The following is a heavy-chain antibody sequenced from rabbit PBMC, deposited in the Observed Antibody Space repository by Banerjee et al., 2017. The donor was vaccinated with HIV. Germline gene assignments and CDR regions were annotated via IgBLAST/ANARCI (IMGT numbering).Heavy chain of an antibody. V-gene: IGHV1S45*01. CDR1: GFSLSSGAM. CDR2: INTSSGNT. CDR3: ARDLAGVIGWNFGL. Sequence: QEQLEESGGGLVKPGRSLTLTCTASGFSLSSGAMSWVRQAPGKGLEWIACINTSSGNTVYATWAKGRFTISKASWTTVTLQMTSLTAADTATYFCARDLAGVIGWNFGLWGQGTLVTV. D-gene: IGHD4-1*01. J-gene: IGHJ4*01.